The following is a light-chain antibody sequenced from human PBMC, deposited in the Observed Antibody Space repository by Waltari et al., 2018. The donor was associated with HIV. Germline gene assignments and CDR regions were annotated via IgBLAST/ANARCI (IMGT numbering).Light chain of an antibody. CDR1: QNINTY. Sequence: DIQMTQSPSSLSASVGDRVTITCRASQNINTYLNWYQQKPGKAPKFLIYAASSLQSGVPSRFSGSGSGTDFTLTISSLQPEDFATYYCQQNYTTPYTFGQGTNLEIK. CDR2: AAS. CDR3: QQNYTTPYT. J-gene: IGKJ2*01. V-gene: IGKV1-39*01.